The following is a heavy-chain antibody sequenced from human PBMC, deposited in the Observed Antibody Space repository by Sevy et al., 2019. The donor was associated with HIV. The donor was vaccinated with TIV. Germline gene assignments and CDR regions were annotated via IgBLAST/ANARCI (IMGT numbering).Heavy chain of an antibody. J-gene: IGHJ3*02. Sequence: GGSLRLSCTTSGFTFSTYAMTWVRQAPGKGLEWVSTIFRNFRGVDVTYYADSVKGRFTISRDSSRNTLYLQMNSLRAGDTAIYYCAGARYDSSGSFDAFDIWGQWTMVTVSS. D-gene: IGHD3-22*01. V-gene: IGHV3-23*01. CDR1: GFTFSTYA. CDR2: IFRNFRGVDVT. CDR3: AGARYDSSGSFDAFDI.